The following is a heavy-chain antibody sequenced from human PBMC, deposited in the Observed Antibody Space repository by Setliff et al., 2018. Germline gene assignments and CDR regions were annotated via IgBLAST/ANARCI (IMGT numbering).Heavy chain of an antibody. CDR2: INHSGST. CDR3: ARGKVLYDYVWGSYRYEDYYYGMDV. CDR1: GGSFSGYY. V-gene: IGHV4-34*01. Sequence: LSLTCAVYGGSFSGYYWSWIRQPPGKGLEWIGEINHSGSTNYNPSLKSRVTISVDTSKNQFSLKLSSVTAADTAVYYCARGKVLYDYVWGSYRYEDYYYGMDVWGQGTTVTVSS. J-gene: IGHJ6*02. D-gene: IGHD3-16*02.